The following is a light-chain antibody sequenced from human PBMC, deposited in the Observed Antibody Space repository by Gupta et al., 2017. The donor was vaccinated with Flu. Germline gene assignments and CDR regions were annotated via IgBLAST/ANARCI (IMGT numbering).Light chain of an antibody. CDR2: LAS. CDR1: QRLLPSSGYNY. Sequence: IVVTQSPLSLAVTPRQTASISCGSSQRLLPSSGYNYLVWYLQKPGQSPQLLIYLASTRACGIPDRFSGSGSGTDFTLKISRVEAEDVGVYYCMQSLQTPLTFGGGTKVEIK. CDR3: MQSLQTPLT. V-gene: IGKV2-28*01. J-gene: IGKJ4*01.